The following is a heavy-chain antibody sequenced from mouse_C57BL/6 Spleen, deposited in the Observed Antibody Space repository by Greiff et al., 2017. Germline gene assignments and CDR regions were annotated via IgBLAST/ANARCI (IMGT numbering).Heavy chain of an antibody. CDR3: ARITTVVATKDAMDY. V-gene: IGHV2-2*01. CDR1: GFSLTSYG. Sequence: VQLQQSGPGLVQPSQSLSITCTVSGFSLTSYGVHWVRQSPGKGLEWLGVIWSGGSTDYNAAFISRLSISKDNSKSKVFFKMNSLQADDTAIYYCARITTVVATKDAMDYWGQGTSVTVSS. D-gene: IGHD1-1*01. J-gene: IGHJ4*01. CDR2: IWSGGST.